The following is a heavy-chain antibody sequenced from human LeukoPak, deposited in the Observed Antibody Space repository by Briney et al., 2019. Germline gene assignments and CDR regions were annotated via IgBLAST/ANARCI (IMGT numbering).Heavy chain of an antibody. Sequence: GESLKISCKASGYSFTTYWIAWVRQMPGKGLEWMGMIYPGDSDTRYSPSFQGQITISVDKSISIAYLRWSSLKASDTAMYYCVRLLQGVAGTWGYWGQGTLVTV. CDR1: GYSFTTYW. J-gene: IGHJ4*02. V-gene: IGHV5-51*01. CDR2: IYPGDSDT. D-gene: IGHD6-19*01. CDR3: VRLLQGVAGTWGY.